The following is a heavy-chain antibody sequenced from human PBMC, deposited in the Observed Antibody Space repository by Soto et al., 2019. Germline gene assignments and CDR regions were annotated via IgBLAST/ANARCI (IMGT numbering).Heavy chain of an antibody. J-gene: IGHJ6*02. CDR2: ISWDGGST. D-gene: IGHD6-19*01. Sequence: GGFLRLSCAASGFTFDDYTMHWVRQAPGKGLEWVSLISWDGGSTYYADSVKGRFTISRDNSKNSLYLQMNRLRTEDTALYYCAKDIGIAVAGFYYYGMDVWGQGTTVTVSS. V-gene: IGHV3-43*01. CDR1: GFTFDDYT. CDR3: AKDIGIAVAGFYYYGMDV.